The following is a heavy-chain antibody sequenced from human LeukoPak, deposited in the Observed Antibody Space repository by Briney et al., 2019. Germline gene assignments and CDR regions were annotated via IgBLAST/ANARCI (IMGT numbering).Heavy chain of an antibody. J-gene: IGHJ2*01. CDR2: IFHSGST. CDR1: GGSMSISSSNW. CDR3: ARDLHGGNSFTSDWYFDL. Sequence: SGTLSLTCAVYGGSMSISSSNWWRWVRQPPGKGLGWIGEIFHSGSTNYNPSLKSRVTISVDKSKNQFSLKLSSLTAADTAVYYCARDLHGGNSFTSDWYFDLWGRGTLVTVSS. D-gene: IGHD4-23*01. V-gene: IGHV4-4*02.